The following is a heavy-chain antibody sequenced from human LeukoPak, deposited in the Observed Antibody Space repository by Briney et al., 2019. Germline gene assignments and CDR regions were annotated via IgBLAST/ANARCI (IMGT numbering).Heavy chain of an antibody. CDR3: ARDFPVAGSGYFDY. CDR1: GFTLSSYG. CDR2: IWYDGSNK. D-gene: IGHD6-19*01. V-gene: IGHV3-33*01. J-gene: IGHJ4*02. Sequence: GRSLRLSCAASGFTLSSYGMHWVRQAPGKGLEWVAVIWYDGSNKYYADSVKGRFTISRDNSKNTLYLQMNSLRAEDTAVYYCARDFPVAGSGYFDYWGQGTLVTVSS.